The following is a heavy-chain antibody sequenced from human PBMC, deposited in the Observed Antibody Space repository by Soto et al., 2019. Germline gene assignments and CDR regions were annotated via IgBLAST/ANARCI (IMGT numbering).Heavy chain of an antibody. V-gene: IGHV2-5*02. CDR1: GFSLTTTGLG. D-gene: IGHD3-10*01. J-gene: IGHJ5*02. Sequence: QITLKESGPPLVRPTQTLTLTCTVSGFSLTTTGLGVGWIRQPPGKALEWLALIYWDDDKRYSPSLKSRLTITKDTSKNDVILKMTNMDPVDTATYFCAQSLRDYGLGRERATYFDPWGQGTLVTVSS. CDR2: IYWDDDK. CDR3: AQSLRDYGLGRERATYFDP.